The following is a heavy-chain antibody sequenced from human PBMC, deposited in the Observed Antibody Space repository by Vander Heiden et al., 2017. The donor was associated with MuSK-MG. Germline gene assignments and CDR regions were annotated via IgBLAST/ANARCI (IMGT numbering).Heavy chain of an antibody. CDR1: GFTVSNNY. J-gene: IGHJ4*02. CDR2: IYSGGST. Sequence: EVQLVETGGGLIQPGGSLRLSCAASGFTVSNNYMIWVRQAPGKGVEWVSVIYSGGSTDYAGSLKGRFTISRDNSKNTLYLQMNSLRADDTAVYYCARAAVADIYYFDYWGQGTLVTVSS. CDR3: ARAAVADIYYFDY. D-gene: IGHD6-19*01. V-gene: IGHV3-53*02.